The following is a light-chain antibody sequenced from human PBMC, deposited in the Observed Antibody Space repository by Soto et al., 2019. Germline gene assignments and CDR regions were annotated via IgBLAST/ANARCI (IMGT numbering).Light chain of an antibody. CDR1: QSVSSK. Sequence: DIMMPQSPATLSVSPGEGPTVSCMAGQSVSSKLAWYQQKPGQAPRLLIYGASTRATGIPARFSGSGSGTEFTLIISSLQSEDSAVYYCQQYNSWLWTCGKGDKVAIK. J-gene: IGKJ1*01. CDR3: QQYNSWLWT. CDR2: GAS. V-gene: IGKV3-15*01.